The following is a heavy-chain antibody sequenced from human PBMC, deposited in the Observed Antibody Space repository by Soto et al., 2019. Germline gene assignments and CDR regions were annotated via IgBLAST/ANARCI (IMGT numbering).Heavy chain of an antibody. CDR1: GFTFRSYA. D-gene: IGHD3-22*01. CDR3: ARDPNYYDSSGYYPFDY. CDR2: ISYDGSNK. Sequence: GSLRRSCAASGFTFRSYAMHWVRQAPVKGLEWVAVISYDGSNKYYADSVKGRFTISRDNSKNTLYLQMNSLRAEDTAVYYCARDPNYYDSSGYYPFDYWGQGTLVTVS. J-gene: IGHJ4*02. V-gene: IGHV3-30-3*01.